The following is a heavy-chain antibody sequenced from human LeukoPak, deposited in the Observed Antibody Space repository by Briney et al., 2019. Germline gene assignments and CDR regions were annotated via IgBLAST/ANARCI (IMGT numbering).Heavy chain of an antibody. V-gene: IGHV1-46*01. CDR2: INPSGGST. D-gene: IGHD5-18*01. CDR1: GYTFTSYY. Sequence: GASVKVSCKASGYTFTSYYMHWVRQAPGQGLEWMGIINPSGGSTSYAQKFQGRVTMTRDMSTSTVYMELSSLRSEDTAVYYCARVGYSYGDPGYYYYYMNVWGKGTTVTISS. J-gene: IGHJ6*03. CDR3: ARVGYSYGDPGYYYYYMNV.